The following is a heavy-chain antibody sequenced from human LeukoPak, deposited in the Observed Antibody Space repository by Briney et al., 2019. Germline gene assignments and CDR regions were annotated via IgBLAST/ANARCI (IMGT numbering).Heavy chain of an antibody. V-gene: IGHV3-48*03. CDR3: ASLAGVNPILGYTNGWYFRT. CDR1: RFTFSSYE. D-gene: IGHD6-19*01. J-gene: IGHJ5*02. Sequence: GGSLRLSCAASRFTFSSYEMNWVRQAPGKGLEWVSYISSSGSRIYFADSVKGRFTISRDNAKNSLYLQMNSLRAEDTAVYYCASLAGVNPILGYTNGWYFRTWGQGTLVTVSS. CDR2: ISSSGSRI.